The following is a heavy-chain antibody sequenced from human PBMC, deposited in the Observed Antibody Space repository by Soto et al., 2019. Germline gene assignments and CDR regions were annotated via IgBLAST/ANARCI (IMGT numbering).Heavy chain of an antibody. V-gene: IGHV3-33*01. CDR2: IWSDGTNK. CDR3: ERDFCGGSCSSFDF. CDR1: GFTFSIYG. D-gene: IGHD2-15*01. Sequence: QVQLVESGGGVVQPGRSLRLSCAASGFTFSIYGMHWVRQAPGKGLEWVAVIWSDGTNKYFADSVKGRFTISRDNSKNTMYLQMNSLRAEDTAVYYCERDFCGGSCSSFDFWGQGSLVTVSS. J-gene: IGHJ4*02.